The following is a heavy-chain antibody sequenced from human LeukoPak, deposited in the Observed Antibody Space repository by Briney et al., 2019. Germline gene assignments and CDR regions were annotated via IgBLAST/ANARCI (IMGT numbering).Heavy chain of an antibody. CDR3: ARGRQDVTMTVVVMTAVSYYLDV. V-gene: IGHV4-34*01. CDR2: MNPSGST. J-gene: IGHJ6*03. D-gene: IGHD3-22*01. CDR1: GGSFSGYY. Sequence: TPSETLSLTCAVYGGSFSGYYWTWIRQTPEKGLEWIGEMNPSGSTNYNPSLKSRVTISVDTSKNQFSLELSSVTAADTAVYYCARGRQDVTMTVVVMTAVSYYLDVWGKGTTVTVS.